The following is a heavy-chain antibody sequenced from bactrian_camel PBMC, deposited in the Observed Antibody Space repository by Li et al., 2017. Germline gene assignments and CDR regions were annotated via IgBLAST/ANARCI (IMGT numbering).Heavy chain of an antibody. J-gene: IGHJ4*01. CDR2: IRNNGDRT. V-gene: IGHV3S40*01. CDR1: GFTFSNYA. Sequence: VQLVESGGDLVQPGGSLRLSCAGSGFTFSNYAMSWVRQAPGKGLEWLSDIRNNGDRTSYADSVKDRFTISRDDARNVVYLQLNSLKSEDAAMYYCAARKMYGGSQPYDYWGQGTQVTVS. CDR3: AARKMYGGSQPYDY. D-gene: IGHD6*01.